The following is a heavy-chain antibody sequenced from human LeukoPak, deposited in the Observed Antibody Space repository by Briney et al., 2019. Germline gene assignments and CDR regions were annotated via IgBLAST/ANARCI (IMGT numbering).Heavy chain of an antibody. J-gene: IGHJ6*03. CDR1: GGSFSGYY. CDR2: INHSGST. CDR3: AKSKAGSPYYMDV. Sequence: SETLSLTCAVYGGSFSGYYWSWIRQPPGKGLEWIGEINHSGSTNYNPSLKSRVTISVGTSKNQFSLKLSSVTAADTAVYYCAKSKAGSPYYMDVWGKGTTVTVSS. D-gene: IGHD6-13*01. V-gene: IGHV4-34*01.